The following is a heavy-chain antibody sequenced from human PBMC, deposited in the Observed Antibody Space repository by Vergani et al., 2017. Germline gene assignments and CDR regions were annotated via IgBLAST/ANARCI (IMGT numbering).Heavy chain of an antibody. CDR2: ISYDVTQK. CDR3: AKKSGGKPGCKRGYFRE. Sequence: QVHLVESGGGVVQPGRSLRLSCVVSGFTSSYYVMHWVRQAPGKGLEWVAVISYDVTQKYYADSVKFRFTISRDNSKSTLYLQMNSLRTEDTAVYYCAKKSGGKPGCKRGYFREWGQGTLVTVSS. V-gene: IGHV3-30*18. CDR1: GFTSSYYV. J-gene: IGHJ4*02. D-gene: IGHD2-15*01.